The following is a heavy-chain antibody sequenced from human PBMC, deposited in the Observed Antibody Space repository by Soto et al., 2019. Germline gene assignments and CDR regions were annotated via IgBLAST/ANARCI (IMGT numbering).Heavy chain of an antibody. D-gene: IGHD3-22*01. CDR3: ARXTYYYDSSGPAGGAFDI. J-gene: IGHJ3*02. CDR1: GGSISSYY. CDR2: IYTSGST. Sequence: PSETLSLTCTVSGGSISSYYWSWIRQPAGKGLEWIGRIYTSGSTNYNPSLKSRVTMSVDTSKNQFSLKLSSVTAADTAVYYCARXTYYYDSSGPAGGAFDIWGQGTMVTVSS. V-gene: IGHV4-4*07.